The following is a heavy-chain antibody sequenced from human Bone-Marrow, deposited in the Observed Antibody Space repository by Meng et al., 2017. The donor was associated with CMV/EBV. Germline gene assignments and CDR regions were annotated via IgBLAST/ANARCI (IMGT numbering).Heavy chain of an antibody. CDR2: IKSKTDGGTT. D-gene: IGHD3-10*01. Sequence: GGSLRLSCAASGFTFSNAWMSWVRQAPGKGLEWVGRIKSKTDGGTTDYAAPVKGRFTISRDDSKNTLYLQMNSLKTEDTAVYYCTTVRSLLWFGELPDYWGQGTLVTVSS. CDR1: GFTFSNAW. V-gene: IGHV3-15*01. CDR3: TTVRSLLWFGELPDY. J-gene: IGHJ4*02.